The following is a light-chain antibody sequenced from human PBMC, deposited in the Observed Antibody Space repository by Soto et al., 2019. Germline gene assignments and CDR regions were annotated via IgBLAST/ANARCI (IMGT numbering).Light chain of an antibody. CDR2: ENN. J-gene: IGLJ1*01. CDR1: SSNIGAGYE. CDR3: QSYDSSLSGYV. V-gene: IGLV1-40*01. Sequence: QSVLTQPPSVSEAPGQRVTISCTGSSSNIGAGYEAHWYQQVPGTAPKLLIYENNNRPSGVPDRFSGSKSGTSASLAITGXXXXXXXXXXXQSYDSSLSGYVFGTGTKVTV.